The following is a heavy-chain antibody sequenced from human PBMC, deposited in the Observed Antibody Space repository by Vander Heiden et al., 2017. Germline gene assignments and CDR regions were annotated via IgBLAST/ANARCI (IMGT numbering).Heavy chain of an antibody. V-gene: IGHV3-9*01. CDR3: AKSSGGGVVVTTEYFQH. CDR2: ISWNSGSI. CDR1: GSTFDDYA. D-gene: IGHD2-21*02. J-gene: IGHJ1*01. Sequence: EVQLVESGGGLVQPGRSLRLSCAASGSTFDDYAMHWVRQAPGKGLGWVSGISWNSGSIGYADSVKGRFTISRDNAKNSLYLQMNSLRAEDTALYYCAKSSGGGVVVTTEYFQHWGQGTLVTVSS.